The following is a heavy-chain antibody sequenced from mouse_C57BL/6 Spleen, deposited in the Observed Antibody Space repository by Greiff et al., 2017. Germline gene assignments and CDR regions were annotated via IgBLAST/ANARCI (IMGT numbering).Heavy chain of an antibody. Sequence: VQLQQSGAELVRPGASVTLSCKASGYTFTDYEMHWVKQTPVHGLEWIGAIDPETGGTAYNQKFKGKAILTADKSSSTAYMELRSLTSEDSAVYYCTRWRSNPFDYGGQGTTLTVSS. V-gene: IGHV1-15*01. D-gene: IGHD2-5*01. CDR2: IDPETGGT. J-gene: IGHJ2*01. CDR3: TRWRSNPFDY. CDR1: GYTFTDYE.